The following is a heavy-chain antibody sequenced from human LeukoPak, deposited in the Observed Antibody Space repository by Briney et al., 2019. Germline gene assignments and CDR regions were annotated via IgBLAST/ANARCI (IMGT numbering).Heavy chain of an antibody. Sequence: HAGGSLRLSCAASGFTFSSYAMSWVRQAPGKGLEWVSAISGSGGSTYYADSVKGRFTISRDNSKNTLYLQMNSLRAEDTAVYYCAKTLPRTLLVYHSRKALGYYFDYWGQGTLVTASS. V-gene: IGHV3-23*01. J-gene: IGHJ4*02. D-gene: IGHD3-16*01. CDR2: ISGSGGST. CDR1: GFTFSSYA. CDR3: AKTLPRTLLVYHSRKALGYYFDY.